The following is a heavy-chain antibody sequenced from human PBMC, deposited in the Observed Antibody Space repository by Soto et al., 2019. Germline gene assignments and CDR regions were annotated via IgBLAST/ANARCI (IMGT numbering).Heavy chain of an antibody. CDR1: GYTFTSYA. V-gene: IGHV1-3*01. CDR3: ATLYYYYYGMDV. CDR2: INAGNGNT. Sequence: EASVKVSCKASGYTFTSYAMHWVRQAPGQRLEWMGWINAGNGNTKYSQKFQGRVTITRDTSASTAYMELSSLRSEDTAVYYCATLYYYYYGMDVWGQGTTVTVSS. J-gene: IGHJ6*02.